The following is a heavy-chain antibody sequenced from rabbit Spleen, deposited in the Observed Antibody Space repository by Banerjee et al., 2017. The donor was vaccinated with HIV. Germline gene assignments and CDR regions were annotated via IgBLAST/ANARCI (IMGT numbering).Heavy chain of an antibody. Sequence: QEQLEESGGGLVKPEGSLTLTCKASGFSFSSGYDMCWVRQAPGKGLEWIACIHASSGSTWYASWAKGRFTISKTSSTTVTLQMTSLTAADTGIYFCARDVVDCAYANELWGPGTLVTVS. V-gene: IGHV1S45*01. J-gene: IGHJ6*01. CDR2: IHASSGST. CDR1: GFSFSSGYD. D-gene: IGHD6-1*01. CDR3: ARDVVDCAYANEL.